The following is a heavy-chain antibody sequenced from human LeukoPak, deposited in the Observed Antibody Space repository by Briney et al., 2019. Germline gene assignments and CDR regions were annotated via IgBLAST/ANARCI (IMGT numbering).Heavy chain of an antibody. CDR2: ISGSYGTT. D-gene: IGHD2-2*01. V-gene: IGHV3-23*01. CDR1: GFTFSSYA. CDR3: AKGNIAELPAAPYY. J-gene: IGHJ4*02. Sequence: GGSLRLSCAASGFTFSSYAMSWLRQAPGKGLEWVSSISGSYGTTYYADSVKGRFTISRDNSKNTPYLQMNSLRAEDTALYYCAKGNIAELPAAPYYWGQGTLVTVSS.